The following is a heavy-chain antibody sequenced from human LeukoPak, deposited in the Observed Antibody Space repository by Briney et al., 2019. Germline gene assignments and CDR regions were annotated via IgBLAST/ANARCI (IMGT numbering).Heavy chain of an antibody. J-gene: IGHJ4*02. CDR2: IIPIFGTA. CDR3: ARGPRDGYNYDLDYFDY. D-gene: IGHD5-24*01. V-gene: IGHV1-69*13. CDR1: GGTFSSYA. Sequence: SVKVSCKASGGTFSSYAISWVRQAPGQGLEWMGGIIPIFGTANYAQKFQGRVTITADESTSTAYMELSSLRSEDTAVYYWARGPRDGYNYDLDYFDYWGQGTLVTVSS.